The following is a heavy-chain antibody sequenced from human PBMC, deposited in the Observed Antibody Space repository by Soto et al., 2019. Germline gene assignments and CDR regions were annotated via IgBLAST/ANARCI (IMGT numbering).Heavy chain of an antibody. CDR3: ATYYYDGSGYDFDY. J-gene: IGHJ4*02. Sequence: XETLSLTCAVYGWSFSGYYWSWIRQPPGKGLDWIGQVTHTGSTNYNPSLKSRVIISEDTSKNQFSLKLYSVTAADTAVYYCATYYYDGSGYDFDYWGQGTLVTVSS. CDR2: VTHTGST. D-gene: IGHD3-22*01. CDR1: GWSFSGYY. V-gene: IGHV4-34*01.